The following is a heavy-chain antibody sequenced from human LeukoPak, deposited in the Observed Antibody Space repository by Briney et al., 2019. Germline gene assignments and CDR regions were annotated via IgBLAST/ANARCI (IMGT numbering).Heavy chain of an antibody. CDR3: AKDRRRNVVGVAGPDY. J-gene: IGHJ4*02. CDR2: ITGRGDNI. Sequence: GGPLRLSCAASGFTFSNYAMNWVRQATGKGLEWVAGITGRGDNIYYADSVKGRFTISRDNSKDTLYLQMKRLRAEDTAIYYCAKDRRRNVVGVAGPDYWGQGTLVTVSS. D-gene: IGHD1-1*01. CDR1: GFTFSNYA. V-gene: IGHV3-23*01.